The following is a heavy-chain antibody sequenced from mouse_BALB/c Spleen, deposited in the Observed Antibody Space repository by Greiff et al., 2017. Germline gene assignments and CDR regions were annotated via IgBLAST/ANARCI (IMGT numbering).Heavy chain of an antibody. CDR2: IYPGSGST. CDR3: TRENYRYNFDY. D-gene: IGHD2-14*01. J-gene: IGHJ2*01. Sequence: LQQPGSELVRPGASVKLSCKASGYTFTSYWMHWVKQRHGQGLEWIGNIYPGSGSTNYDEKFKSKGTLTVDTSSSTAYMHLSSLTSEDSAVYYCTRENYRYNFDYWGQGTTLTVSS. V-gene: IGHV1S22*01. CDR1: GYTFTSYW.